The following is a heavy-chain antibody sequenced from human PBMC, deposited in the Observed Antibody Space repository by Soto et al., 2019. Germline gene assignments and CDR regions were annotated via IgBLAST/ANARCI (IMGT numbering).Heavy chain of an antibody. CDR2: INPSGGST. CDR1: GYTFTSYY. J-gene: IGHJ5*02. V-gene: IGHV1-46*03. D-gene: IGHD3-16*02. CDR3: ARDRIDMITFGGVIVNWFDP. Sequence: GASVKVSCKASGYTFTSYYMHWVRQAPGQGLEWMGIINPSGGSTSYAQKFQGRVTMTRDTSTSTVYMELSSLRSEDTAVYYCARDRIDMITFGGVIVNWFDPWGQGTLVTVSS.